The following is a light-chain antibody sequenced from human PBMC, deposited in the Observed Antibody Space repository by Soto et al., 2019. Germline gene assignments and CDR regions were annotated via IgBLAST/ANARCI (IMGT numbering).Light chain of an antibody. CDR3: AAWDHRLNGQV. V-gene: IGLV1-44*01. CDR1: SSNIGSNT. Sequence: QSVLTPPPSASGTPGQRVTISCSGSSSNIGSNTANWYQQLPGTAPKLLIYRNNQRPSGVPDRFSGSKSGTSASLAISGLQSEDEADYFCAAWDHRLNGQVLGTGTKVTVL. J-gene: IGLJ1*01. CDR2: RNN.